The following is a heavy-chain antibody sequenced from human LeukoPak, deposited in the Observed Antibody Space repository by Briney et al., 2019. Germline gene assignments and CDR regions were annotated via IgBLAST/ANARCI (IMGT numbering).Heavy chain of an antibody. CDR2: MDPNSANT. D-gene: IGHD6-6*01. J-gene: IGHJ5*02. CDR1: GYRFSTYD. V-gene: IGHV1-8*03. Sequence: ASVKVSCKASGYRFSTYDINWIRQASGQGLEWMGWMDPNSANTGYAQKFQDRVTITWNTSISTAYMELSSLRSDDTAVYYCARDTRVAARPIDWFDPWGQGTLVTVSS. CDR3: ARDTRVAARPIDWFDP.